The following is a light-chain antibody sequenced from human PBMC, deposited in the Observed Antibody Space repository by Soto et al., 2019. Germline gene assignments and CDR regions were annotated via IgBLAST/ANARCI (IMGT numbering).Light chain of an antibody. J-gene: IGKJ4*01. Sequence: EIVLTQSPGTLSLSPGERATLSCRASQSVSSSYLAWYQQKPGQAPRLLIYGASSRATGIPDRFSGSGSGLNFTLTITRLEPEDFAVYYCQHYRTSFGGGTRVEIK. V-gene: IGKV3-20*01. CDR3: QHYRTS. CDR2: GAS. CDR1: QSVSSSY.